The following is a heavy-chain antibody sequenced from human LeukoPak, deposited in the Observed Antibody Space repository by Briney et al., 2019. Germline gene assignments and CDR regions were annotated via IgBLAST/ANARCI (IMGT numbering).Heavy chain of an antibody. CDR2: MSSDGNNK. J-gene: IGHJ4*02. Sequence: GGSLRLSSALYTPSLGTFCTHWVRPAPGKGLEWVAVMSSDGNNKSCADSVKGRFTISRENSKNTMYLQMNSLRIEDTAVYYCAKGLLSNSQRGYFDCWGQGALVSVSS. CDR1: YTPSLGTFC. V-gene: IGHV3-30*18. CDR3: AKGLLSNSQRGYFDC. D-gene: IGHD1-26*01.